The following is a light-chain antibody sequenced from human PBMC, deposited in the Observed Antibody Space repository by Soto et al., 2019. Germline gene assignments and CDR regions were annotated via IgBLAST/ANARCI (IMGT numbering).Light chain of an antibody. CDR3: SSYTSSSTLGLYV. V-gene: IGLV2-14*01. Sequence: LTQRASVSGSPGQSITISCTGTSSDVGGYNYVSWYQQHPGKAPKLMIYEVSNRPSGVSNRFSGSKSGNTASLTISGLQAEDEADYYCSSYTSSSTLGLYVFGTGTKVTVL. CDR1: SSDVGGYNY. J-gene: IGLJ1*01. CDR2: EVS.